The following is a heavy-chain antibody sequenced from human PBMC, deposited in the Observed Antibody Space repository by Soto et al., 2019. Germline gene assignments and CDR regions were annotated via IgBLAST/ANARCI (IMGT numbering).Heavy chain of an antibody. Sequence: SVKVSCKASGGTFSSYAISWVRQAPGQGLEWMGGIIPIFGTANYAQKFQGRVTITADESTSTAYMELSSLRSEDTAVYYCARDPFDYDILTGYYKYYYYGMDVWGQGTTVTVSS. V-gene: IGHV1-69*13. CDR3: ARDPFDYDILTGYYKYYYYGMDV. J-gene: IGHJ6*02. CDR2: IIPIFGTA. D-gene: IGHD3-9*01. CDR1: GGTFSSYA.